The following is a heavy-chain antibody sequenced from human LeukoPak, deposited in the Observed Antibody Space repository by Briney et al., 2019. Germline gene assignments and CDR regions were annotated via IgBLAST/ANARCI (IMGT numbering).Heavy chain of an antibody. D-gene: IGHD3-16*01. CDR2: ISSSSSTI. V-gene: IGHV3-48*04. CDR1: GFTFSRYS. J-gene: IGHJ6*03. Sequence: GGSLRLSCAASGFTFSRYSMNWVRQAPGKGLEWVSYISSSSSTIYYADSVKGRFTISRDNAKNSLYLQMNSLRAEDTAVYYCARGDTGNPYYYYYMDVWGKGTTVTVSS. CDR3: ARGDTGNPYYYYYMDV.